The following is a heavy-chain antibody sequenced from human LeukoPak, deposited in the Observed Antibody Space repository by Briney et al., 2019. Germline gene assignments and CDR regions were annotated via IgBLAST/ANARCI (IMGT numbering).Heavy chain of an antibody. D-gene: IGHD6-19*01. CDR3: AASGWTPGLDY. Sequence: SETLSLTCAIYSGSFSGYYWNWIRQPPGKGLEWIGEINHSGFTNYNPSLNSRVTMSVDTSKNQFSLNLTSVTAADTAVYYCAASGWTPGLDYWGQGTPVTVSS. V-gene: IGHV4-34*01. CDR1: SGSFSGYY. CDR2: INHSGFT. J-gene: IGHJ4*02.